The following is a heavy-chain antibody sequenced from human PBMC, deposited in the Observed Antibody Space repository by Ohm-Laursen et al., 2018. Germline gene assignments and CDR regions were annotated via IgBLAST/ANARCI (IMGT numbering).Heavy chain of an antibody. CDR1: GYSISSGYY. V-gene: IGHV4-38-2*02. J-gene: IGHJ6*02. CDR3: ARDPNGLDV. CDR2: IYHSGST. Sequence: GTLSLTCAVSGYSISSGYYWGWIRQPPGKGLEWIGSIYHSGSTYYNPSLKSRVTMSVDTSKNQLSLKLSSVTAADTALYYCARDPNGLDVWGQGTTVTVSS.